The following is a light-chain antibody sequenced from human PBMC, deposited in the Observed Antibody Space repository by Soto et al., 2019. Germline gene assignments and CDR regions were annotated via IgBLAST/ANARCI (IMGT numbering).Light chain of an antibody. J-gene: IGKJ1*01. Sequence: PSTLSASVGDRVTITCRASQSISSWLAWYQQKPGKAPKLLIYDASSLESGVPSRFSGSRSGTEFTLTISSLQPDDFATYYCQQYNSFWTFGQGTKVDIK. CDR2: DAS. V-gene: IGKV1-5*01. CDR3: QQYNSFWT. CDR1: QSISSW.